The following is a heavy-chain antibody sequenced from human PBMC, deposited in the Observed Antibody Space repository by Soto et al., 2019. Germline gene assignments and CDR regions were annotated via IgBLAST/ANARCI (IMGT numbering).Heavy chain of an antibody. J-gene: IGHJ3*02. V-gene: IGHV1-18*01. CDR3: ARDVDWGSNDAFDI. D-gene: IGHD7-27*01. CDR2: ISAYNGNT. CDR1: GYTFTSYG. Sequence: ASVKVSCKASGYTFTSYGISWVRQAPGQGLEWMGWISAYNGNTNYAQKLQGRVTMTTDTSTSTAYMELRSLRSEDTAVYNCARDVDWGSNDAFDIWGQGTMVTVSS.